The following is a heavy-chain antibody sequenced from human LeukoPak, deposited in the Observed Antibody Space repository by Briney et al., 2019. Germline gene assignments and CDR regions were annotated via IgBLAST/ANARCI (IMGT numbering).Heavy chain of an antibody. CDR3: ARDYHYDFWSGYCDY. J-gene: IGHJ4*02. V-gene: IGHV3-30-3*01. Sequence: GRSLRLSCAASGFTFGSYPMHWVRQAPGKGLEWVAVITYDGSDKYHADSVKGRFTISRDNSKNTLYLQMNSLRAEDTAVYYCARDYHYDFWSGYCDYWGQGTLVTVSS. D-gene: IGHD3-3*01. CDR1: GFTFGSYP. CDR2: ITYDGSDK.